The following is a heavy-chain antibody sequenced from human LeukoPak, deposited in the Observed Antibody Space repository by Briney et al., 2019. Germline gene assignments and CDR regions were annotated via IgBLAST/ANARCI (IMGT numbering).Heavy chain of an antibody. V-gene: IGHV4-59*12. CDR3: ARAVGSGSFQTYYYYMDV. J-gene: IGHJ6*03. CDR1: GGSISTYY. CDR2: IYYTGST. Sequence: SETLSLTCTLSGGSISTYYWSWVRQPPGKGLEWIGYIYYTGSTDYNPSLKSRVTMSVDTSKNQFSLKLSSVTAADTAVYYCARAVGSGSFQTYYYYMDVWGKGTTVTISS. D-gene: IGHD3-10*01.